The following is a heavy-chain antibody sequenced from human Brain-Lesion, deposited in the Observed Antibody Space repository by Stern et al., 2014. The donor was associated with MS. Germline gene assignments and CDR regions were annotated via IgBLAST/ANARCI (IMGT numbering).Heavy chain of an antibody. CDR3: ARDQRGITIFGVVTDYYYLGMDV. Sequence: VQLLESGAAVKKPGASVKLSCKTSGYIFTGYYIHWVRQAPGQGLAWMAWINPNTGGTKYAQKFQGRVTMSRDTSISTAYVELSSLTSDDTAVYYCARDQRGITIFGVVTDYYYLGMDVWGQGTTVTVSS. CDR2: INPNTGGT. J-gene: IGHJ6*02. D-gene: IGHD3-3*01. V-gene: IGHV1-2*02. CDR1: GYIFTGYY.